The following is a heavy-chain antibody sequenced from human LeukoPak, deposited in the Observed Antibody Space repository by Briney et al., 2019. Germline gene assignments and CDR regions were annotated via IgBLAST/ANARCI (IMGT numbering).Heavy chain of an antibody. J-gene: IGHJ4*02. CDR2: ISSSSSTI. Sequence: PGGSLRLSCAASGFTFSSYSMNWVRQAPGKGLEWVSYISSSSSTIYYADSVKGRFTISRDNSKNTLYLRMNSLRADDTAVYYCANRLGPSTAAGYWGQGTLVTVSS. V-gene: IGHV3-48*01. D-gene: IGHD1-1*01. CDR3: ANRLGPSTAAGY. CDR1: GFTFSSYS.